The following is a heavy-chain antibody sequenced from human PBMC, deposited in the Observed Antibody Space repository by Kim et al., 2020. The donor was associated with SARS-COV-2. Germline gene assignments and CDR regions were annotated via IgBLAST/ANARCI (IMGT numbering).Heavy chain of an antibody. V-gene: IGHV5-51*01. CDR1: GYSFTSNW. D-gene: IGHD3-9*01. CDR2: IFPGDSET. J-gene: IGHJ4*02. Sequence: GESLKISCKGSGYSFTSNWIGWVRQMPGKGLEWMGIIFPGDSETRYRPSFQGQVTISADKSIGTAYLQWSRLKASDTALYYWARGGGDILIGYWRSYYFDYWGQGTLVTVS. CDR3: ARGGGDILIGYWRSYYFDY.